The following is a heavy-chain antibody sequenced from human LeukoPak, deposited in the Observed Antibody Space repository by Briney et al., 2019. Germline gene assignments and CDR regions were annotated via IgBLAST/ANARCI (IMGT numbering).Heavy chain of an antibody. J-gene: IGHJ1*01. CDR1: GYTFTGYF. CDR2: INPKSGGT. CDR3: AREWGATYGFLSQH. Sequence: ASVKVSCKASGYTFTGYFLHWVRQAPGRGLEWVGWINPKSGGTNYAQKFQGRVTMTRDTSINTAYMELSRLSSDDTAVYYCAREWGATYGFLSQHWGQGTLVTVSS. V-gene: IGHV1-2*02. D-gene: IGHD4/OR15-4a*01.